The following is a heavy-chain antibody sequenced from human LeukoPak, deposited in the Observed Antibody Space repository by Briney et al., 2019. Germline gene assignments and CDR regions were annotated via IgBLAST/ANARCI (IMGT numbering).Heavy chain of an antibody. D-gene: IGHD3-3*01. CDR1: GGSISSYY. CDR2: IYYSGST. J-gene: IGHJ6*03. Sequence: SETLSLTCTVSGGSISSYYWSWIRQPPGKGLEWIGYIYYSGSTNYNPSLKSRVTISVDTSKNQFSLKLSSVTAADTAVYYCARVVVFGVVSSDYYYYYMDVWSKGTTVTVSS. CDR3: ARVVVFGVVSSDYYYYYMDV. V-gene: IGHV4-59*01.